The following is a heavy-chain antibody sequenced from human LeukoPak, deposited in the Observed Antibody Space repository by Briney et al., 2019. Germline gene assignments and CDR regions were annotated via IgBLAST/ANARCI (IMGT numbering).Heavy chain of an antibody. Sequence: PGGSLRLSCAASGFTFSTSWMNWVRQAPGKGLEWVANINQDGSEKYYVDSVKGRFSISRDNAKNSLYLQMNSLRAEDTAVYYCARDGGSGNPVFVHDYWGQGTLVTVSS. J-gene: IGHJ4*02. CDR2: INQDGSEK. CDR3: ARDGGSGNPVFVHDY. V-gene: IGHV3-7*01. CDR1: GFTFSTSW. D-gene: IGHD3-16*01.